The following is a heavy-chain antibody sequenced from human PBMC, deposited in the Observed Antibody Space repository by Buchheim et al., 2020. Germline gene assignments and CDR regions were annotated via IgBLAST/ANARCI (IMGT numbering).Heavy chain of an antibody. V-gene: IGHV3-30-3*01. CDR1: QFTFSSHA. CDR2: MSYDGGST. J-gene: IGHJ4*02. D-gene: IGHD3-22*01. Sequence: QVQLVESGGDVVQPGRSLRLSCAASQFTFSSHAMHWVRQAPAKGLEWVAVMSYDGGSTMYAESVKGRFTIPRDNSKNTLYLQMNSLRAEDTAVYYCAKDPQIYYDSSGFGYWGQGTL. CDR3: AKDPQIYYDSSGFGY.